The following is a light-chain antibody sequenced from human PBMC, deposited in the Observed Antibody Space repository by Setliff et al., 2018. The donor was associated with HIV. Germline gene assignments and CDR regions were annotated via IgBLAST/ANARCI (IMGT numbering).Light chain of an antibody. J-gene: IGLJ1*01. CDR2: DVT. CDR3: CSSAGTYTSFFV. V-gene: IGLV2-11*01. Sequence: QSALTQPRSVSGSPGQSVTISCTGTSSDVGGYDSVSWFQQHPGKAPKLMIYDVTKRPSGVPDRFSGSKSANAASLTISGLQAEDEADYYCCSSAGTYTSFFVFGTGTKVTVL. CDR1: SSDVGGYDS.